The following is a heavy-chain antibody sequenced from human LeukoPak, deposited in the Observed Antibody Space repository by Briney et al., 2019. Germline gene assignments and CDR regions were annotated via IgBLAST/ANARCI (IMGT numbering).Heavy chain of an antibody. CDR3: AREDYGSGSYLNWFDS. J-gene: IGHJ5*01. CDR2: ISGGSSFI. D-gene: IGHD3-10*01. CDR1: GFTFSSYA. V-gene: IGHV3-21*01. Sequence: GGSLRLSCAASGFTFSSYAMSWVRQALGKGLEWVSSISGGSSFISYADSVKGRFIISRDNAKNSLSLQMNSLRVEDTAVYYCAREDYGSGSYLNWFDSWGQGTLVTVSS.